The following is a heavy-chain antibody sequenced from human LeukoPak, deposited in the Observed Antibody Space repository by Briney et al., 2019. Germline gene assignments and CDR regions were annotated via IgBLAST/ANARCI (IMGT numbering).Heavy chain of an antibody. CDR2: ISGNGGST. V-gene: IGHV3-23*01. D-gene: IGHD1-26*01. CDR3: AKVVGPFDY. Sequence: GGSLRLSCAASGFTFHNYAMSWVRQAPGKGLEWVSSISGNGGSTYYADSLKGRFTIPRDNPKNTLYLQMNSLRAEDTAVYSCAKVVGPFDYWGQGTLVTVSS. J-gene: IGHJ4*02. CDR1: GFTFHNYA.